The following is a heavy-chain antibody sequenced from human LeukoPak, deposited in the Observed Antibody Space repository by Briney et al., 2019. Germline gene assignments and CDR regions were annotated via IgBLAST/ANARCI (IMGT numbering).Heavy chain of an antibody. CDR2: IYYSGST. D-gene: IGHD3-3*01. CDR1: GGSISSGGYY. J-gene: IGHJ3*02. Sequence: ETLSLTCTVSGGSISSGGYYWSWIRQHPGKGLEWIGYIYYSGSTNYNPSLKSRVTISVDTSKNQLSLKLSSVTAADTAEYYCARINFGVVIDDAFDIWGQGTMVTVSS. CDR3: ARINFGVVIDDAFDI. V-gene: IGHV4-61*08.